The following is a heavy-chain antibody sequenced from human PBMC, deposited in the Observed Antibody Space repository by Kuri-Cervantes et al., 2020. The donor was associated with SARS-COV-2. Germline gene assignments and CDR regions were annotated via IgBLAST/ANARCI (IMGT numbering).Heavy chain of an antibody. Sequence: LSLTCAASGFTFSSYAMSWVRQAPGKGLEWVSVIYSGGSSTYYADSVKGRFTISRDNSKNTLYLQMNSLRAEDTAVYYCAKDHTYCSGGSCYSGAINYWGQGTLVTVSS. V-gene: IGHV3-23*03. CDR1: GFTFSSYA. D-gene: IGHD2-15*01. CDR2: IYSGGSST. J-gene: IGHJ4*02. CDR3: AKDHTYCSGGSCYSGAINY.